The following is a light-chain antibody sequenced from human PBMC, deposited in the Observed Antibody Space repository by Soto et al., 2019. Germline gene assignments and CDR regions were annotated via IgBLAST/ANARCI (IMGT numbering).Light chain of an antibody. V-gene: IGLV2-14*01. CDR3: ISYTTRSTWV. Sequence: QSALTQPASVSGSPGQSITISCTGTSSDVGGSKSVSWFQQEPGKAPKGMIYEVSNRPSGVSNRFSGSKSGNTSYLIISGLQAEDEGDYYCISYTTRSTWVFGGGTKLTVL. CDR1: SSDVGGSKS. CDR2: EVS. J-gene: IGLJ3*02.